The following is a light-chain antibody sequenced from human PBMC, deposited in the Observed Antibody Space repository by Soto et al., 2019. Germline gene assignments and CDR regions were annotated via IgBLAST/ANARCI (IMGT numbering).Light chain of an antibody. CDR2: EVT. CDR1: SSDVGGYNY. J-gene: IGLJ1*01. V-gene: IGLV2-14*01. Sequence: QSALTQPASVSGSPGQSITISCTGTSSDVGGYNYVSWYQQHPGKVPKLMICEVTNRPSGVSNRFSGSKSGTTASLTISGLQAEDEADYYCSSYTSSSTLVFGTGTKLTVL. CDR3: SSYTSSSTLV.